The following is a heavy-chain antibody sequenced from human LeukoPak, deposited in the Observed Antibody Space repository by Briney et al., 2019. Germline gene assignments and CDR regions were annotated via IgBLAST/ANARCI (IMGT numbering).Heavy chain of an antibody. CDR3: ASPFGPYSSSWYGYYYYYGMDV. Sequence: ASVKVSCKASGYTFTSFAMHWVRQAPGQRLEWMGWINAGNGNTKYSQKFQGRVTITRDTSASTAYMELSSLRSEDTAVYYCASPFGPYSSSWYGYYYYYGMDVWGQGTTVTVSS. V-gene: IGHV1-3*01. J-gene: IGHJ6*02. CDR1: GYTFTSFA. D-gene: IGHD6-13*01. CDR2: INAGNGNT.